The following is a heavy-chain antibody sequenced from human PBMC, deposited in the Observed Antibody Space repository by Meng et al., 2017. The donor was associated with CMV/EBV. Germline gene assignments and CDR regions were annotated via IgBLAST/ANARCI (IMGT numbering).Heavy chain of an antibody. V-gene: IGHV3-23*01. D-gene: IGHD3-3*01. CDR2: ISGSGGST. CDR1: GFTFSSYA. J-gene: IGHJ4*02. Sequence: GESLKISCAASGFTFSSYAMSWVRQAPGKGLEWVSAISGSGGSTYYADSVKGRFTISRDNSKNTLYLQMNSLIAEDTAVYYWAKCFQDITIFGVKKYYFDYWGQGTLVTVSS. CDR3: AKCFQDITIFGVKKYYFDY.